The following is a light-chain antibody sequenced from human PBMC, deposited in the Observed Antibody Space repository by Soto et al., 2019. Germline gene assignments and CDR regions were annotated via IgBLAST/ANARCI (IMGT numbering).Light chain of an antibody. Sequence: DIVMTQSPDSLAVSLGEGATINCQASQSVLDSSNNRNHLAWYQQKPGQPPKLLIYWASTRESGVPDRFSGTGSGTDFTLTISSLQAEDVAVYYCQQYYSTPFTFGPGTKVDIK. J-gene: IGKJ3*01. CDR1: QSVLDSSNNRNH. CDR2: WAS. CDR3: QQYYSTPFT. V-gene: IGKV4-1*01.